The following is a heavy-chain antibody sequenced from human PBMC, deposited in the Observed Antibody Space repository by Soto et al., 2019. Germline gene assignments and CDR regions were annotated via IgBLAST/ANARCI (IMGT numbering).Heavy chain of an antibody. V-gene: IGHV1-18*01. CDR2: ISAYNGNT. D-gene: IGHD1-1*01. J-gene: IGHJ3*02. CDR1: GYTFTSYG. Sequence: ASVQVSCKASGYTFTSYGISWVRQAPGQGLEWMGWISAYNGNTNYAQKLQGRVTMTTDTSTSTAYMELRSLRSDDTAVYYCARVSPASTTGTTLDAFDIWGQGTMVTVSS. CDR3: ARVSPASTTGTTLDAFDI.